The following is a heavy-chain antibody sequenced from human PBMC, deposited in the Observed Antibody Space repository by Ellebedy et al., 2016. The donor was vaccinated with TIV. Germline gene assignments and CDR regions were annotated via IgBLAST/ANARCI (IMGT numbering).Heavy chain of an antibody. J-gene: IGHJ1*01. CDR1: GFTFSSYA. CDR2: ISEDGDNK. V-gene: IGHV3-30*04. Sequence: SLKISCAASGFTFSSYAIHWVRQAPGKGLEWVAVISEDGDNKYYADSVKGRFTISRVNSKNTVYRQMNSLRAEDTAVYYCARTRAAGGTGFFQHWGQGTLVTVSS. D-gene: IGHD6-13*01. CDR3: ARTRAAGGTGFFQH.